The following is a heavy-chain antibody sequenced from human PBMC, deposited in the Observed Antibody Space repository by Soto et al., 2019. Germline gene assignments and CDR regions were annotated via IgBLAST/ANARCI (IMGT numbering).Heavy chain of an antibody. J-gene: IGHJ6*03. CDR2: ISGSGGST. CDR1: GFTFSSYA. Sequence: PGGSLRLSCAASGFTFSSYAMSWVRQAPGKGLEWVSAISGSGGSTYYADSVKGRFTISRDNSKNTLYLQMNSLRAEDTAVYYCAKDARYCSSTSCYATYHYYMDVWGKGTTVTVSS. D-gene: IGHD2-2*01. CDR3: AKDARYCSSTSCYATYHYYMDV. V-gene: IGHV3-23*01.